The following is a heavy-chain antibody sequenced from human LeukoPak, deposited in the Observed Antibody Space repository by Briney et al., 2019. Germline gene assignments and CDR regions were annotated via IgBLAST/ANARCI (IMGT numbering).Heavy chain of an antibody. Sequence: ASVKVSCMASGGTFSSYAISWVRQAPGQGLEWMGGIIPIFGTANCAQTFQGRVTITTDESTSTAYMELSSLRSEDTAVYYCASQLGYWGQGTLVTVSS. J-gene: IGHJ4*02. CDR2: IIPIFGTA. V-gene: IGHV1-69*05. D-gene: IGHD3-16*01. CDR1: GGTFSSYA. CDR3: ASQLGY.